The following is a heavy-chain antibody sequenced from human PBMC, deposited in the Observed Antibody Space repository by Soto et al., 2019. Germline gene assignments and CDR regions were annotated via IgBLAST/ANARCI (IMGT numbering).Heavy chain of an antibody. D-gene: IGHD1-26*01. Sequence: QVQLVQSGAEVKKPGSSVKVSCKASGGTFSSYAISWVRQAPGQGLEWMGGIIPIFGTANYAQKFQGRVTITADESTSTAYMELSSLRSEDTAVYYCARDLGLGATTGGDDAFDIWGQGTMVTVSS. CDR2: IIPIFGTA. J-gene: IGHJ3*02. CDR3: ARDLGLGATTGGDDAFDI. CDR1: GGTFSSYA. V-gene: IGHV1-69*01.